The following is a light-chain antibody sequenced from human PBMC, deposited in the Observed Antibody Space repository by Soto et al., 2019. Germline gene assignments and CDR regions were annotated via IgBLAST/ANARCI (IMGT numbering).Light chain of an antibody. CDR3: QQRSNWLT. J-gene: IGKJ5*01. CDR1: QSISSY. Sequence: EIVLTQSPATLSLSPGEGATLSCRASQSISSYLAWYQQKPGQAPRLLIYSASKRATSVPSRFSGSGSGTDFTLTISYLEPEDFATYYCQQRSNWLTFGQGTRLEIK. V-gene: IGKV3-11*01. CDR2: SAS.